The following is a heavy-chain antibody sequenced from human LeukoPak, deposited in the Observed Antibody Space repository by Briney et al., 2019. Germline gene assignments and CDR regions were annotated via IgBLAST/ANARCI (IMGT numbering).Heavy chain of an antibody. CDR2: VYFTGSA. D-gene: IGHD3-3*01. CDR3: ARRSPDWMEWFFDS. CDR1: GGAIRSYL. V-gene: IGHV4-59*08. Sequence: PSETLSLTCTVPGGAIRSYLWSWIRQPPGKGLEWIGNVYFTGSANNNPSLKSRVTISADTSKNQFSLKLSSVTAADTAVYYCARRSPDWMEWFFDSWGQGALVTVSS. J-gene: IGHJ4*02.